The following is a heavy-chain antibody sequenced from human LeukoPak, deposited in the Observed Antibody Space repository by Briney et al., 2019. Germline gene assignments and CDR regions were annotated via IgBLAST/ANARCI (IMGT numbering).Heavy chain of an antibody. V-gene: IGHV3-30-3*01. CDR3: ARDHPDLPLPHRGYCSGGSCSENYYGMDV. D-gene: IGHD2-15*01. CDR2: ISYDGSNK. CDR1: GFTFSSYA. J-gene: IGHJ6*02. Sequence: GGSLRLSCAASGFTFSSYAMHWVRQAPGKGLEWVAVISYDGSNKYYADSVKGRFTISRDNSKNTLYLQMNSLRAEGTAVYYCARDHPDLPLPHRGYCSGGSCSENYYGMDVWGQGTTVTVSS.